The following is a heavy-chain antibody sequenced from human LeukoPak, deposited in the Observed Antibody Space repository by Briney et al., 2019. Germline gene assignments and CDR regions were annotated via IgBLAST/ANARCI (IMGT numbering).Heavy chain of an antibody. J-gene: IGHJ4*02. CDR3: ARTPPKGDIDY. CDR2: MSASSGNT. D-gene: IGHD2-21*02. Sequence: NXXRXAXXXXXEWLGWMSASSGNTGYAQKFQGRVSMTRATSISTAYLGLSSLTFEDTAVYYCARTPPKGDIDYWGQGTLVTVSS. V-gene: IGHV1-8*01.